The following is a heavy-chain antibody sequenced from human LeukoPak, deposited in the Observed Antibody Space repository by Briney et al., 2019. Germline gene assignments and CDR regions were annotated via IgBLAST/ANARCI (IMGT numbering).Heavy chain of an antibody. CDR2: ISGSGGST. D-gene: IGHD1-14*01. CDR1: GFTFSNYA. J-gene: IGHJ6*02. Sequence: GGSLRLSCAASGFTFSNYAMSWVRQAPGKGLDWVSAISGSGGSTYYADSVKGRFTISRDNSKNTLWLQMNSLRAEDTAVYYCASLPWPPIRNYYYYGMDVWGQGTTVTVSS. V-gene: IGHV3-23*01. CDR3: ASLPWPPIRNYYYYGMDV.